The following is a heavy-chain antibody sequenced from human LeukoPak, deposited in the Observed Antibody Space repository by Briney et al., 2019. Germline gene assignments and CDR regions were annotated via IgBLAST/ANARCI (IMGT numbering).Heavy chain of an antibody. Sequence: PSETLSLTCDIFGDSISDYYWSWIRQPAGKGLEWIGRLHGSAAIKYNPSLRSRLGLSGDTSKNQFSLKLTSVSAADKAVYYCAREARLASAAGLDVWGQGTMVTVS. CDR3: AREARLASAAGLDV. D-gene: IGHD5-12*01. CDR2: LHGSAAI. CDR1: GDSISDYY. J-gene: IGHJ6*02. V-gene: IGHV4-4*07.